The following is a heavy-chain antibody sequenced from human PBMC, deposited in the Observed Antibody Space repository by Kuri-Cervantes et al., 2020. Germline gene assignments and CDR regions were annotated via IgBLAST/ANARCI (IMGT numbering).Heavy chain of an antibody. CDR2: ISYDGSNK. V-gene: IGHV3-30-3*01. Sequence: GESLKISCAASGFTFSSYAMHWVRQAPGKGLEWVAVISYDGSNKYYADSVKGRFTISRDNAKNSLYLQMNSLRVEDTAVYYCARDRVGGYSYGPAPYWGQGTLVTVSS. J-gene: IGHJ4*02. CDR1: GFTFSSYA. CDR3: ARDRVGGYSYGPAPY. D-gene: IGHD5-18*01.